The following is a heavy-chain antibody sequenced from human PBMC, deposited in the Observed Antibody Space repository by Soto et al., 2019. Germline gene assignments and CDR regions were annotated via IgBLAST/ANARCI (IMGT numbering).Heavy chain of an antibody. CDR3: ARGRNSSPSPYGMDV. V-gene: IGHV3-33*01. Sequence: GGSLRLSCAASGFTFSSYGMHWVRQAPGKGLEWVAVIWYDGSNKYYADSVKGRFTISRDNSKNTLYLQMNSLRSEDTAVYYCARGRNSSPSPYGMDVWGQGTTVTVSS. J-gene: IGHJ6*02. CDR2: IWYDGSNK. D-gene: IGHD6-13*01. CDR1: GFTFSSYG.